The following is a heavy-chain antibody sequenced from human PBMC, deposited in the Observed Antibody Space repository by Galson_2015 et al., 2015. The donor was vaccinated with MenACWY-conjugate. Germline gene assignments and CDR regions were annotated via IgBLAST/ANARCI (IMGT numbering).Heavy chain of an antibody. CDR2: IYPADSDT. CDR3: ATTTMVGNFDY. Sequence: QSGAEVKKPGDSLKISCKASGYSFSDYWIGWVRQMPGEGLEWMGIIYPADSDTRYSPSFQGQVTISADKSIRAAYLQWSSLEASDTAMYFCATTTMVGNFDYWGQGTLVTVSS. J-gene: IGHJ4*02. D-gene: IGHD3-10*01. CDR1: GYSFSDYW. V-gene: IGHV5-51*03.